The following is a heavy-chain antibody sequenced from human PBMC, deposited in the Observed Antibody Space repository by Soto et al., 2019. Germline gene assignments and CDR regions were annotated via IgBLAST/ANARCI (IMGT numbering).Heavy chain of an antibody. CDR3: ARLQTTVTTSWFDP. V-gene: IGHV4-59*01. J-gene: IGHJ5*02. CDR2: IHYSGST. D-gene: IGHD4-17*01. Sequence: SETLSLTCTVSGGSITGYYWSWIRQPPGKGPEWIGNIHYSGSTNYNPSLKSRVTISVDTSKNQFSLKLSSVTAADTAVYYCARLQTTVTTSWFDPWGQGTLVTVSS. CDR1: GGSITGYY.